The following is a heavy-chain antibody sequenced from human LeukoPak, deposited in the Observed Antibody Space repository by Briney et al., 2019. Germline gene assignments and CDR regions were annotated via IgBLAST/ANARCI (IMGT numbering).Heavy chain of an antibody. CDR2: IYHSGST. CDR3: ARLRSSRPQPDY. CDR1: GYSISTGYY. Sequence: SETLSLTCTVSGYSISTGYYWDWIRQPPGKGLEWIGEIYHSGSTNYNPSLKSRVTISVDKSKNQFSLKLSSVTAADTAVYYCARLRSSRPQPDYWGQGTLVTVSS. D-gene: IGHD6-6*01. J-gene: IGHJ4*02. V-gene: IGHV4-38-2*02.